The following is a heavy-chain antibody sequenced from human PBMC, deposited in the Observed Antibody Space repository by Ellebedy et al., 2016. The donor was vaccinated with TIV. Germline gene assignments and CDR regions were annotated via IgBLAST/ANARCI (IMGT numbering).Heavy chain of an antibody. V-gene: IGHV3-33*01. CDR3: ARGRYCSGGSCYAGLGGALDL. CDR1: GFTFSSNG. D-gene: IGHD2-15*01. Sequence: AGSLRLSCAASGFTFSSNGMHWVRQAPGKGLEWVAVIYYDISNKYYADSVKGRFIISRDNPKNTLYLQMNSLRAEDTAVYYCARGRYCSGGSCYAGLGGALDLWGQGTKVTVSS. CDR2: IYYDISNK. J-gene: IGHJ3*01.